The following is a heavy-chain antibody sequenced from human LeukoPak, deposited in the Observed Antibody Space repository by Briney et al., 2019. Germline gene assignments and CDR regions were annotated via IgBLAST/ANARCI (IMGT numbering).Heavy chain of an antibody. CDR2: IYYSGST. D-gene: IGHD5-24*01. J-gene: IGHJ6*02. CDR3: AMTPASLDV. Sequence: PSETLSLTCTVSGGSISSYYWSWIRQPPGKGLEWIGYIYYSGSTNYNPSLKSRGTISVDTSKNQFSLKLSSVTAADTAVYYCAMTPASLDVWGQGTTVTVSS. CDR1: GGSISSYY. V-gene: IGHV4-59*08.